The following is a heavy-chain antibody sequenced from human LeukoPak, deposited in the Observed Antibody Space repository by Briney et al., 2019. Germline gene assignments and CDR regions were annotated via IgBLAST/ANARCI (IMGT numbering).Heavy chain of an antibody. V-gene: IGHV1-18*01. D-gene: IGHD4/OR15-4a*01. CDR3: ARRHVDHGADH. CDR1: VYTFTGHG. Sequence: ASVKVSCKASVYTFTGHGICWVRQAPGQGLEWMGWISVYTTNTAYTERLQDRITMTTDPSTITAYLELRSLRFDDTAVYYCARRHVDHGADHWGQGTLVTVSS. CDR2: ISVYTTNT. J-gene: IGHJ5*02.